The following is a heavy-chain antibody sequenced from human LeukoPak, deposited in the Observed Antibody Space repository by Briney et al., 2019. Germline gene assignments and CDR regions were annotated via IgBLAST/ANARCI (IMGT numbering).Heavy chain of an antibody. Sequence: SETLSLTCTVSGGSISSSSYYWNWIRQPPGKGLEWIGCIYYSGSTNYNPSLKSRVTISVDTSKNQFSLKLSSVTAADTAVYYCARVRSGYDYYYYYMDVWGKGTTVTVSS. V-gene: IGHV4-61*01. CDR1: GGSISSSSYY. CDR3: ARVRSGYDYYYYYMDV. J-gene: IGHJ6*03. D-gene: IGHD3-3*01. CDR2: IYYSGST.